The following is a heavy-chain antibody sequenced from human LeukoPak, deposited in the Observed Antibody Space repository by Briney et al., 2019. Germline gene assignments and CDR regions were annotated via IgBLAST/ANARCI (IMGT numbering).Heavy chain of an antibody. CDR2: IIPIFGTA. D-gene: IGHD3-22*01. Sequence: SVKVSCKASGGTFSSYAISWVRRAPGQGLEWMGGIIPIFGTANYAQKFQGRVTITADESTSTAYMELRSLRSDDTAVYYCARGANRYDSSGQGAFDIWGQGTMVTVSS. CDR3: ARGANRYDSSGQGAFDI. CDR1: GGTFSSYA. J-gene: IGHJ3*02. V-gene: IGHV1-69*13.